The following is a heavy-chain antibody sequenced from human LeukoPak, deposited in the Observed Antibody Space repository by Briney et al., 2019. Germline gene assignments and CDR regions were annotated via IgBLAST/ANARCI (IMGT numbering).Heavy chain of an antibody. V-gene: IGHV3-48*03. CDR2: INSRGSTI. J-gene: IGHJ4*02. CDR1: GFTFSSYE. CDR3: AKDGARTMVRGDGFDY. Sequence: GGSLRLSCAASGFTFSSYEMNWVRQAPGKGLEWVSFINSRGSTIYYVDSVKGRFTISRDNAKNSLYLQMNSLRAEDTAVYYCAKDGARTMVRGDGFDYWGQGTPVTVSS. D-gene: IGHD3-10*01.